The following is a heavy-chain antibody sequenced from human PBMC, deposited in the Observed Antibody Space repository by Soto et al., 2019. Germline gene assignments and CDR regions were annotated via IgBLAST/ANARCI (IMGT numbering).Heavy chain of an antibody. CDR2: ISYDGYNI. J-gene: IGHJ3*02. V-gene: IGHV3-30*18. D-gene: IGHD3-9*01. Sequence: GGSLRLSCAASGFTFSDYGMHWVRQAPGKGLDWVAVISYDGYNIYYADSVKGRFTISRDNAKNTLYLQMNSLRAEDTAVYYCAKDPSGLRHFDWFTSFDIWGQGTMVTVSS. CDR1: GFTFSDYG. CDR3: AKDPSGLRHFDWFTSFDI.